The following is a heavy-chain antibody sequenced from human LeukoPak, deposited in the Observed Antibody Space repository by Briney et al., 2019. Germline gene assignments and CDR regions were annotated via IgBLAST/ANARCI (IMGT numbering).Heavy chain of an antibody. CDR2: INHSGST. CDR1: GGSFNGYY. J-gene: IGHJ6*03. V-gene: IGHV4-34*01. Sequence: SETLSLTCAVYGGSFNGYYWSWIRQPPGKGLEWIGDINHSGSTNYNPSLKSRVTISIDTSKNLFSLNLSSVTAADTAVYYCARDSFWSGYPYYYYYMDVWGKGTTVTVSS. D-gene: IGHD3-3*01. CDR3: ARDSFWSGYPYYYYYMDV.